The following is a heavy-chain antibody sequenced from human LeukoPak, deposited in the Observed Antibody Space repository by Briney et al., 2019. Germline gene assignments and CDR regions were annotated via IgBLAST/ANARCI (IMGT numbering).Heavy chain of an antibody. D-gene: IGHD6-19*01. CDR2: INHSGST. Sequence: SETLSLTCTVSGASISSYYWIWIRQPPGKGLEWIGEINHSGSTNYNPSLKSRVTISVDTSKNQFSLKLSSVTAADTAVYYCARVSMAGSFDYWGQGTLVTVSS. CDR3: ARVSMAGSFDY. V-gene: IGHV4-34*01. CDR1: GASISSYY. J-gene: IGHJ4*02.